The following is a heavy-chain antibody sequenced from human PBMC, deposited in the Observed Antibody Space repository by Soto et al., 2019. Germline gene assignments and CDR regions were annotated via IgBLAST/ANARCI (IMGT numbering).Heavy chain of an antibody. CDR1: GYTFTSYA. CDR2: INAGSGNT. CDR3: ARGSIAAAGRLDP. D-gene: IGHD6-13*01. Sequence: ASVKVSCKASGYTFTSYAMHWVRQAPGQRLEWMGWINAGSGNTKYSQKFQGRVTITRDTSASTAYMELSSLRSEDTAVYYCARGSIAAAGRLDPWGQGTLVTVSS. V-gene: IGHV1-3*01. J-gene: IGHJ5*02.